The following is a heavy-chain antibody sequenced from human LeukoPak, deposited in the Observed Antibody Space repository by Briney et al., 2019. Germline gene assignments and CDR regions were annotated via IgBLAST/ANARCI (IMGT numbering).Heavy chain of an antibody. CDR1: GFSFSDYY. CDR3: ARHPDGSLSLDY. D-gene: IGHD1-26*01. CDR2: ISSSGSHT. Sequence: GGSLRLSCVASGFSFSDYYMSWIRQAPGKGLEWVSYISSSGSHTNYADSVTGRFTIYRNNAKKSLHLQMNSLRAEDTAVYYCARHPDGSLSLDYWGQGTLVTVSS. J-gene: IGHJ4*02. V-gene: IGHV3-11*03.